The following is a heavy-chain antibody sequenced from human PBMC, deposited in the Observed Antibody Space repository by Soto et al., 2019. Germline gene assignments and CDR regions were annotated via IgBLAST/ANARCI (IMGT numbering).Heavy chain of an antibody. CDR2: IYYSGST. CDR1: GGSISSSSYY. V-gene: IGHV4-39*01. D-gene: IGHD6-19*01. Sequence: QLQLQESGPGLVKPSETLSLTCTVSGGSISSSSYYWGWIRQPPGKGLEWIGSIYYSGSTYYNPSLKSRVTISVDTSKNQCSLKLSSVTAADTAVYYCARRLKGSGARLDAFDIWGQGTMVTVSS. J-gene: IGHJ3*02. CDR3: ARRLKGSGARLDAFDI.